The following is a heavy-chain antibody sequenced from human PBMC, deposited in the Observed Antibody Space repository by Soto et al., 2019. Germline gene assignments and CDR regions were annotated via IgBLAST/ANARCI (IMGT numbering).Heavy chain of an antibody. V-gene: IGHV4-59*01. J-gene: IGHJ4*02. CDR3: ARRWGPTFDF. CDR2: IYYSGST. CDR1: GGSISSYY. D-gene: IGHD1-26*01. Sequence: SETLSLTCTVSGGSISSYYWSWIRQPPGKGLEWIGCIYYSGSTNYNPSLKSRVTISVDTSKNQFSLKLSSVTAADTAVYYCARRWGPTFDFLGQGTPVTVSS.